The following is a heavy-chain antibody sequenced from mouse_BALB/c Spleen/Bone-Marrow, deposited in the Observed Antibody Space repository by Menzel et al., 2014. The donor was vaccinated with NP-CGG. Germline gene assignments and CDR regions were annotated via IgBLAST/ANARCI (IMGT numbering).Heavy chain of an antibody. Sequence: VQLQQSGAELVKPGASVKLSCTASGFNIKDTYMHWVKQRPEQGPEWIGRIDPANGNTKYDPKFQGKATITADTSSNTAYLQLSSLTSEDTAVYYCAPYYYGSSLFAYWGQGTLVTVSA. V-gene: IGHV14-3*02. CDR3: APYYYGSSLFAY. J-gene: IGHJ3*01. D-gene: IGHD1-1*01. CDR1: GFNIKDTY. CDR2: IDPANGNT.